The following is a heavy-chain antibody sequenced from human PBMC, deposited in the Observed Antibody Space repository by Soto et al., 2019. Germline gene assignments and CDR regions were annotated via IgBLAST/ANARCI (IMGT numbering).Heavy chain of an antibody. CDR1: GDSVSSNSAA. J-gene: IGHJ6*02. V-gene: IGHV6-1*01. D-gene: IGHD3-3*01. Sequence: SQTLSLTRAISGDSVSSNSAAWNWIRQSPSRGLEWLGRTYYRSKWYNDYAVSVKSRITINPDTSKNQFSLQLNSVTPEDTAVYYCARTGDFWSGYPYYYYGMDVWGQGTTVTVSS. CDR3: ARTGDFWSGYPYYYYGMDV. CDR2: TYYRSKWYN.